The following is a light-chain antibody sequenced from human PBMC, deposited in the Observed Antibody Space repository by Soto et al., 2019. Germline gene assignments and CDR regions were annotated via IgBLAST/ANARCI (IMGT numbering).Light chain of an antibody. V-gene: IGLV2-14*01. J-gene: IGLJ1*01. Sequence: QSVLTQPACVSGSPGQSITISCTGTSCDVGGYNYVSWYQHHPGKAPKLMISEVSNRPSGVSNRFSGSKSGNTASLTISGLQAEDEADYYCISYTSDSNPYEFGTGTKVSXL. CDR3: ISYTSDSNPYE. CDR1: SCDVGGYNY. CDR2: EVS.